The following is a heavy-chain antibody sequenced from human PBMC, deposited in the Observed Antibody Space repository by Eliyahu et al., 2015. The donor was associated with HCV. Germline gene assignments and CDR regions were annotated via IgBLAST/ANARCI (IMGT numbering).Heavy chain of an antibody. Sequence: EVQLVESGGGLVKPGGSLRLSCVASGXTFSXAWXSWVRQXPGKGLGWVGRIKXXTDGGTTDYAAPVKGRFTISRDDSKNTLYLQMNSLKTEDTAVYYCTTEGRSYWRANFWYFDLWGRGTLVTVSS. CDR1: GXTFSXAW. V-gene: IGHV3-15*01. CDR3: TTEGRSYWRANFWYFDL. CDR2: IKXXTDGGTT. D-gene: IGHD1-26*01. J-gene: IGHJ2*01.